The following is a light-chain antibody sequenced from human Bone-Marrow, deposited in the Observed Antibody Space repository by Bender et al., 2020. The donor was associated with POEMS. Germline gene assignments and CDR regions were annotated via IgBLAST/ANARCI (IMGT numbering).Light chain of an antibody. CDR3: SSYTSSSTPNWV. CDR1: SSDLGDYTY. V-gene: IGLV2-14*01. CDR2: DVS. Sequence: HSALTQPASLSGSPGQSITISCTGTSSDLGDYTYVSWYQQHPGKAPKLMFFDVSNRPSGVSNRFSGSKSGKTASLTISGLQTEDEADYYCSSYTSSSTPNWVFGGGTKLTVL. J-gene: IGLJ3*02.